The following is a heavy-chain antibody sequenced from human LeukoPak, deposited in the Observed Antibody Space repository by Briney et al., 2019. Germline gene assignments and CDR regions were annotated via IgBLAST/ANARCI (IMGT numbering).Heavy chain of an antibody. J-gene: IGHJ6*02. D-gene: IGHD3-16*01. Sequence: ASVKVSCKASGYTFTGYYMHWMRQAPGQGLEWMGRINPNSGGTNYAQKFQGRVTMTRDTSISTAYMELSRLRSDDTAVYYCAALGDPSYYYYYGMDVWGQGTTVTVSS. CDR3: AALGDPSYYYYYGMDV. CDR1: GYTFTGYY. CDR2: INPNSGGT. V-gene: IGHV1-2*06.